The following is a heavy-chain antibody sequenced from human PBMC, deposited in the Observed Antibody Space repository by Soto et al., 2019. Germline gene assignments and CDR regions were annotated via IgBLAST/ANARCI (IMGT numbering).Heavy chain of an antibody. V-gene: IGHV3-30-3*01. Sequence: PGGSLSLSCAASGFTFSSYAMHWVRQAPGKGLEWVAVISYDGSNKYYADSVKGRFSISRGNSKNTLYLQMNSLRAEDTAVYYCARAAYYDFWSGYSTNLDYWGQGTLVTVSS. D-gene: IGHD3-3*01. CDR3: ARAAYYDFWSGYSTNLDY. J-gene: IGHJ4*02. CDR1: GFTFSSYA. CDR2: ISYDGSNK.